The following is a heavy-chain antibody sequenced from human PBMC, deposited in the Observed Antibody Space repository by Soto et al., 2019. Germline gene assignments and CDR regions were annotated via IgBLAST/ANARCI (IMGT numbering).Heavy chain of an antibody. V-gene: IGHV1-18*01. CDR2: ISTSKGNT. CDR1: GYTFTSYG. CDR3: ATRSPAFDF. J-gene: IGHJ4*02. Sequence: QVQLVQSGPEVKKPGASVKVSCKTSGYTFTSYGIAWVRQAPGQGLDWMGWISTSKGNTNYAQKFQGRVTMTTDTSTSTAYMELRSLRSDDTAVYYCATRSPAFDFWGQGTLVTVSS.